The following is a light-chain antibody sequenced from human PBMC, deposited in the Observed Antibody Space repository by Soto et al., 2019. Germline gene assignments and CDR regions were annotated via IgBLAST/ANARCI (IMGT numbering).Light chain of an antibody. CDR1: QSVNTN. J-gene: IGKJ2*01. Sequence: EIEMTQSPVTLSVSPGERATLSCRASQSVNTNLAWYQQKPGLPPRLLIYGASTRATGIPARFSGSGSGTEFTLTISSLQSEDFAVYYCQQYNNWYSFGQGAKLEI. CDR3: QQYNNWYS. CDR2: GAS. V-gene: IGKV3-15*01.